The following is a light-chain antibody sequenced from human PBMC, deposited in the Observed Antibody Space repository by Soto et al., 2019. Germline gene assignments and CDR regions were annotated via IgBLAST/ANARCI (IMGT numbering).Light chain of an antibody. CDR2: GAS. CDR3: QQRTNWPPT. V-gene: IGKV3D-20*02. CDR1: QSVAANY. J-gene: IGKJ1*01. Sequence: EVVLTQSPGTLSLSPGERATLSCRASQSVAANYLAWYQQKRGQAPRLLIYGASSRATGIPDRFSGSGSGTDFTLTISRLEPEDFSVYYCQQRTNWPPTFGQGTKVDIK.